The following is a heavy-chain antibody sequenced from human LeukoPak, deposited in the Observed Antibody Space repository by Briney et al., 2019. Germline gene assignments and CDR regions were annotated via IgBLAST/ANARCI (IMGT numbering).Heavy chain of an antibody. V-gene: IGHV3-30*09. D-gene: IGHD6-13*01. Sequence: GGSLRLSCAASGFTFSSYAMHWVRQAPGKGLEWVAVISYDGSNKYYADSVKGRFAISRDNSKNTLYLQMNSLRAEDTAVYYCAKDIRGYSSSWSFDYWGQGTLVTVSS. CDR2: ISYDGSNK. CDR1: GFTFSSYA. CDR3: AKDIRGYSSSWSFDY. J-gene: IGHJ4*02.